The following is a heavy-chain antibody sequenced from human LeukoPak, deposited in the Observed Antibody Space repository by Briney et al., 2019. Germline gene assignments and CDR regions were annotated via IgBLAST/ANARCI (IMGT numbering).Heavy chain of an antibody. CDR2: ISWNSGSI. CDR1: GFTFDDYA. J-gene: IGHJ3*02. Sequence: GGSLRLSCAASGFTFDDYAMHWVRQAPGKGLEWVSGISWNSGSIGYADSVKGRFTISRDNAKNSLYLQMNSLRAEDMALYYCAKQGEGFYGYDSSGAKAAFDIWGQGTMVTVSS. CDR3: AKQGEGFYGYDSSGAKAAFDI. V-gene: IGHV3-9*03. D-gene: IGHD3-22*01.